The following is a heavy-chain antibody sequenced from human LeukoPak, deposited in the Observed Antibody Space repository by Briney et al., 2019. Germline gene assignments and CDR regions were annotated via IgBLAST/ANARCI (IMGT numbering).Heavy chain of an antibody. CDR3: AKDYYDFWSGYY. D-gene: IGHD3-3*01. V-gene: IGHV3-30-3*01. J-gene: IGHJ4*02. CDR1: GSTFSSYA. Sequence: GGSLRLSCAASGSTFSSYAMHWVRQAPGKGLEWVAVISYDGSNKYYADSVKGRFTISRDNSKNTLYLQMNSLRAEDTAVYYCAKDYYDFWSGYYWGQGTLVTVSS. CDR2: ISYDGSNK.